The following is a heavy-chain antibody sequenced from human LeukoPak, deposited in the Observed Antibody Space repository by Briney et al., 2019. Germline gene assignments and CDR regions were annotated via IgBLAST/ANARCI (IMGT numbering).Heavy chain of an antibody. J-gene: IGHJ4*02. CDR2: LYSGGTT. V-gene: IGHV3-53*01. CDR1: GFTVSNNY. CDR3: ARDPGSIAAH. Sequence: GGSLRLSCAASGFTVSNNYMSWVRQAPGKGLEWVSVLYSGGTTYYADSVKGRFTISRDNAKNSLYLQMNSLRAEDTAVYYCARDPGSIAAHWGQGTLVTVSS. D-gene: IGHD6-6*01.